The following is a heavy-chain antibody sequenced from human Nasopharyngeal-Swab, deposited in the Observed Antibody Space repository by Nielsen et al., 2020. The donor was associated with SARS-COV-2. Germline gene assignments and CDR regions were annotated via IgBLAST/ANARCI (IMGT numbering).Heavy chain of an antibody. D-gene: IGHD3-10*01. CDR3: AASRGPGSYYYGSGDQSMDV. V-gene: IGHV5-10-1*01. Sequence: GESLKISCKGSGYGFITYWIGWVRQMPGKGLEWMGRIDPSDSYTNYSPSFQGHVTISADKSISTAYLQWSSLKASDTAMYYCAASRGPGSYYYGSGDQSMDVWGQGTTVTVSS. CDR2: IDPSDSYT. J-gene: IGHJ6*02. CDR1: GYGFITYW.